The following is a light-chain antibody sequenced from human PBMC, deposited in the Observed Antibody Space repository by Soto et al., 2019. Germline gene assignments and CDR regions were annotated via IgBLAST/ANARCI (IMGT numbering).Light chain of an antibody. CDR1: SSDVGGYNY. V-gene: IGLV2-14*01. Sequence: QSVLTQPASVSGSPGQSITISCTGTSSDVGGYNYVSWYQQHPVKAPKLMIYDVSNRPSGVSNRFSGSKSGNTASLTISGLQAEDEADYYCSSYTSSSTLWVFGTGTKLTVL. CDR3: SSYTSSSTLWV. CDR2: DVS. J-gene: IGLJ1*01.